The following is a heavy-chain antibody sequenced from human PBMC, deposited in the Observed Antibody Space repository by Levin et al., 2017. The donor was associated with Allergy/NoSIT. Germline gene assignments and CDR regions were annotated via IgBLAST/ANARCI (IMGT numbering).Heavy chain of an antibody. D-gene: IGHD3-3*01. CDR2: IIPIFGTA. J-gene: IGHJ4*02. V-gene: IGHV1-69*13. Sequence: SVKVSCKASGGTFSSYAISWVRQAPGQGLEWMGGIIPIFGTANYAQKFQGRVTITADESTSTAYMELSSLRSEDTAVYYCARADYDFWSGYYRYYFDYWGQGTLVTVSS. CDR3: ARADYDFWSGYYRYYFDY. CDR1: GGTFSSYA.